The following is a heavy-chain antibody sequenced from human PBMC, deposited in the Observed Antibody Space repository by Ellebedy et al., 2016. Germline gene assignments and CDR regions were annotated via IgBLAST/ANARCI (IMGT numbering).Heavy chain of an antibody. D-gene: IGHD5-12*01. J-gene: IGHJ6*02. CDR3: ARADIVATITSYYYYGMDV. CDR2: IKQDGSEK. Sequence: GGSLRLXXAASGFTFSSYWMSWVRQAPGKGLEWVANIKQDGSEKYYVDSVKGRFTISRDNAKNSLYLQMNSLRAEDTAVYYCARADIVATITSYYYYGMDVWGQGTTVTVSS. V-gene: IGHV3-7*03. CDR1: GFTFSSYW.